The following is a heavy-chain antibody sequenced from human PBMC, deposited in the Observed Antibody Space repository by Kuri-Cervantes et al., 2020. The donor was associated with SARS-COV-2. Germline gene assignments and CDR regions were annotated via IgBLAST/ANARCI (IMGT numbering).Heavy chain of an antibody. Sequence: SETLSLTCTVSGGSISSSSYYWGWIRQPPGKGLEWIGSIYYSGSTYYNPSLESRVTISVDTSKNQFSLKLSSVTAADTAVYYCARSYLGWSSSSAVWGQGTLVTVSS. CDR3: ARSYLGWSSSSAV. CDR2: IYYSGST. D-gene: IGHD6-6*01. V-gene: IGHV4-39*01. J-gene: IGHJ4*02. CDR1: GGSISSSSYY.